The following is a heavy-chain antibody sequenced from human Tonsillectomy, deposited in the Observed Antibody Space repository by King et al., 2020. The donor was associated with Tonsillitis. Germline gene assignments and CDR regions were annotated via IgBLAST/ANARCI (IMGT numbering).Heavy chain of an antibody. CDR3: ARQASMVTLGGIIASNWCDP. CDR2: IYYSGTT. V-gene: IGHV4-39*01. Sequence: QLQESGPGLVKPSETLSLTCTVSGGAISSSSYYWGWIRQPPGKGLEWIGSIYYSGTTYYNPSLKSRVTISVDTSKNQFSLKLSSVTAADTAVYHCARQASMVTLGGIIASNWCDPWGQGTLVTVSA. D-gene: IGHD3-16*02. CDR1: GGAISSSSYY. J-gene: IGHJ5*02.